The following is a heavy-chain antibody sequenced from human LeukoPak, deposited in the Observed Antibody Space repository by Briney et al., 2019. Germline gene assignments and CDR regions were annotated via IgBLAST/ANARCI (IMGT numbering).Heavy chain of an antibody. V-gene: IGHV1-18*01. J-gene: IGHJ4*02. CDR1: GYTFSSYG. CDR2: ISAYNGNT. Sequence: VASVKVSCKASGYTFSSYGISWVRPAPGQGLEWMGWISAYNGNTNYAQKLQGRVTMTTDTSTSTAYMELRSLRSDDTAVYYCARVRIEQQPYDYWGQGTLVTVSS. D-gene: IGHD6-13*01. CDR3: ARVRIEQQPYDY.